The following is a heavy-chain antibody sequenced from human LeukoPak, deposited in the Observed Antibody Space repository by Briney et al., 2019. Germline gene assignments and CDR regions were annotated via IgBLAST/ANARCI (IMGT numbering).Heavy chain of an antibody. CDR2: IFVGGGNS. Sequence: SVKVSCKASGFTFTSYAMQWVRQARGQRLEWIGWIFVGGGNSNSAQKFQEIVTFTRDLWNSTAYMELSRLRSEDTAVYYCAATSYYYDSSGLRFDMYGWGQVITVT. V-gene: IGHV1-58*02. CDR1: GFTFTSYA. D-gene: IGHD3-22*01. CDR3: AATSYYYDSSGLRFDMYG. J-gene: IGHJ6*02.